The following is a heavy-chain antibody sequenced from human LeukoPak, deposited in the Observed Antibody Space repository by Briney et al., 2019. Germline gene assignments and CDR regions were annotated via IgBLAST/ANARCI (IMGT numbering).Heavy chain of an antibody. D-gene: IGHD6-13*01. Sequence: GGSLRLSCAASGFPFSNYWMHWVRQAPGKGLVWVSRVNSDGSTTNYADSVKGRFTTSRDNAENTLYMRMNSLRPEDTAVYYCARGYYSSSRFDSWGQGTLVTVSS. CDR2: VNSDGSTT. V-gene: IGHV3-74*01. J-gene: IGHJ4*02. CDR3: ARGYYSSSRFDS. CDR1: GFPFSNYW.